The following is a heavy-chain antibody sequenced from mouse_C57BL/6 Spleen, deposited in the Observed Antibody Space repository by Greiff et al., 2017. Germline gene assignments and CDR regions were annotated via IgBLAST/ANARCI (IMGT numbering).Heavy chain of an antibody. CDR2: IRSGVNYP. J-gene: IGHJ3*01. CDR1: GFTFSSYG. V-gene: IGHV5-6*01. CDR3: ARQKSSYYSNYAWFAY. D-gene: IGHD2-5*01. Sequence: EVQVVESGGDLVKPGGSLKLSCAASGFTFSSYGMSWVRQTPDKRLEWVATIRSGVNYPYYPDSVKGRFTMSRDHAKNTLYLQMSSLKSEDTAMYYCARQKSSYYSNYAWFAYWGQGTLVTVSA.